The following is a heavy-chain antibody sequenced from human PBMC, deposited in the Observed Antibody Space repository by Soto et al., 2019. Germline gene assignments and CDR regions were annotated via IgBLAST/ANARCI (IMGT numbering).Heavy chain of an antibody. J-gene: IGHJ4*02. CDR2: MNSNSGKT. V-gene: IGHV1-8*01. Sequence: ASVKVSCKASGYTFSNYDINWVRQATGQGLEWMGWMNSNSGKTGYAQKFQDRVTMTRDTSVSTAYMEVSSLRPDDSAVFYFAFSSASTDNAYDFWGPGTQVAVPS. CDR1: GYTFSNYD. CDR3: AFSSASTDNAYDF. D-gene: IGHD1-1*01.